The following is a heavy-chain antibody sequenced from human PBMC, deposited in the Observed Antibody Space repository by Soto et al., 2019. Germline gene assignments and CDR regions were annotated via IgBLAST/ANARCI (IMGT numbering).Heavy chain of an antibody. J-gene: IGHJ4*02. Sequence: GGSLRLSCAASGFTFSSYAMSWVRQAPGKGLEWVSAISGSGISTYYADSVKGRFTISRDNSKNTLYLQMNSLRAEDTAVYYCAKEGEHSSGWANFDDWGQGALVTVSS. CDR2: ISGSGIST. CDR3: AKEGEHSSGWANFDD. CDR1: GFTFSSYA. D-gene: IGHD6-19*01. V-gene: IGHV3-23*01.